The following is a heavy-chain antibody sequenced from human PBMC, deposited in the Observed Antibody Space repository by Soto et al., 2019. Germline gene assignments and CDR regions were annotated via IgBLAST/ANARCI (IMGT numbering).Heavy chain of an antibody. D-gene: IGHD3-10*01. CDR3: ARDAVTMIRGIIMDYFGMDV. CDR2: TYYKSKWYV. Sequence: SQTLSLTCAISGDSVSSNSATWNWLRQSPSRGLEWLGRTYYKSKWYVDYAVSVKSRITINSEPSRNQFSLQLKSVTPEDTAVYFCARDAVTMIRGIIMDYFGMDVWGQGTTVTVSS. CDR1: GDSVSSNSAT. J-gene: IGHJ6*02. V-gene: IGHV6-1*01.